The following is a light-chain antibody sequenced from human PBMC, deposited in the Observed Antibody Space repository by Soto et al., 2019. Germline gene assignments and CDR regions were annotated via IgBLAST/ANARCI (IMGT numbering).Light chain of an antibody. CDR2: RNN. CDR1: SSNIGSNY. CDR3: AAWDDILSGPE. Sequence: QSVLTQPPSASGTPGQRVTISCSGSSSNIGSNYVYWYQQLPGTAPKLLIYRNNQRPSGVPDRFSGSKSGTSASLAISGLRSEDEADYYCAAWDDILSGPEIGGGTKLTVL. J-gene: IGLJ2*01. V-gene: IGLV1-47*01.